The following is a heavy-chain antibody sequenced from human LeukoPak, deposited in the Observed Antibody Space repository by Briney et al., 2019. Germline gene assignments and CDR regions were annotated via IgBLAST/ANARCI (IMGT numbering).Heavy chain of an antibody. J-gene: IGHJ4*02. D-gene: IGHD6-6*01. CDR3: AKATYSTSPGYYFDY. CDR2: ISWNSGSI. Sequence: PGGSLRLSCAAFGFTFDDYAMHWVRQAPGKGLEWVSSISWNSGSIAYADSVKGRFTISRDNAKNSLYLQMNSLRAEDTAFYYCAKATYSTSPGYYFDYWGQGTLVTVSS. V-gene: IGHV3-9*01. CDR1: GFTFDDYA.